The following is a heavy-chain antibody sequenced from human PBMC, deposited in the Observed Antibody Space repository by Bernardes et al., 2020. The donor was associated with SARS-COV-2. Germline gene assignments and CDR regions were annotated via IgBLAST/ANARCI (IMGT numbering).Heavy chain of an antibody. Sequence: GGSLRLSCAASGFTFDDYTMHWVRQAPGKGLEWVSLISWDGGSTYYADSVKGRFTISRDNSKNSLYLQMNSLRTEDTALYYCAKDIGVSQQWLAVFDYWGQGTLVTGSS. V-gene: IGHV3-43*01. J-gene: IGHJ4*02. CDR3: AKDIGVSQQWLAVFDY. CDR2: ISWDGGST. CDR1: GFTFDDYT. D-gene: IGHD6-19*01.